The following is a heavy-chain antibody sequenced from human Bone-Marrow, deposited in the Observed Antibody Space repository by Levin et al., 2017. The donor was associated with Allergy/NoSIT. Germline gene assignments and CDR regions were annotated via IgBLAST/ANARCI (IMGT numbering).Heavy chain of an antibody. J-gene: IGHJ4*02. CDR3: GRPLRYCSGGSCYQAIDY. V-gene: IGHV3-74*01. CDR2: IDYDGSTT. D-gene: IGHD2-15*01. CDR1: GFTFSSYW. Sequence: GESLKISCAASGFTFSSYWMHWVRQAPGKGLVWISRIDYDGSTTTYADSVKGRFTISRDNAKNTLYLQMNSLRAEDTAVYYCGRPLRYCSGGSCYQAIDYWGQGTLVTVSS.